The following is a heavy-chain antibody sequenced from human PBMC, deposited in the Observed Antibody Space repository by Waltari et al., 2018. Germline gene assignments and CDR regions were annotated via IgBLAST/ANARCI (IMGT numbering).Heavy chain of an antibody. CDR1: GGSISSSSYY. CDR3: ARLYGSGSIDAFDI. J-gene: IGHJ3*02. CDR2: IYYSGST. V-gene: IGHV4-39*01. D-gene: IGHD3-10*01. Sequence: QLQLQESGPGLVKPSETLSLTCTVSGGSISSSSYYWGWIRTPPGKGLEWIGSIYYSGSTYYNPSLKRRVTISVDTSKNQFALKLSSVTAADTAVYYCARLYGSGSIDAFDIWGQGTMVTVSS.